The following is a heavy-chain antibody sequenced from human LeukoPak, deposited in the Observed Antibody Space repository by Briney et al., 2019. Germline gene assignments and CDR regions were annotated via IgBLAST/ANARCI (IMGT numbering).Heavy chain of an antibody. CDR1: GFTFSSYS. Sequence: PGGSLRLSCAASGFTFSSYSMNWVRQAPGKGLEWVSYISSSSSTIYYADSVKGRFTISRDNAKNSLYLQMNSLRAEDTAVYYCARELGVTTQDAFDIWGQGTMVTVSS. D-gene: IGHD3-10*01. V-gene: IGHV3-48*04. CDR2: ISSSSSTI. J-gene: IGHJ3*02. CDR3: ARELGVTTQDAFDI.